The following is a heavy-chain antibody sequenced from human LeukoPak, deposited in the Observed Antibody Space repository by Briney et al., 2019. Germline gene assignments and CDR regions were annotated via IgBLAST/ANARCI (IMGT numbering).Heavy chain of an antibody. Sequence: ASVKVSCKASGYTFTGYYMHWVRQAPRQGLEWMGWINPNSGGTNYAQKFQGRVTMTRDTSISTAYMELSRLRSDDTAVYYCARADCSGGSCYGFDYWGQGTLVTVSS. CDR3: ARADCSGGSCYGFDY. CDR2: INPNSGGT. CDR1: GYTFTGYY. J-gene: IGHJ4*02. V-gene: IGHV1-2*02. D-gene: IGHD2-15*01.